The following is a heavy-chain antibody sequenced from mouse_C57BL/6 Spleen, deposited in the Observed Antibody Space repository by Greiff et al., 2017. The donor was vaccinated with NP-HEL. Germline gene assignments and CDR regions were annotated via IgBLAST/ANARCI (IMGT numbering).Heavy chain of an antibody. J-gene: IGHJ4*01. Sequence: QVQLQQPGTELVKPGASVKLSCNASGYTFTSYWMHWVKQRPGQGLEWIGNTNPSNGGTNYNEKFKSKATLTVDKSSSTAYMQLSSLTSEDSAVYYCARYSYYYGSSSYAMDYWGQGTSVTVSS. D-gene: IGHD1-1*01. CDR2: TNPSNGGT. V-gene: IGHV1-53*01. CDR3: ARYSYYYGSSSYAMDY. CDR1: GYTFTSYW.